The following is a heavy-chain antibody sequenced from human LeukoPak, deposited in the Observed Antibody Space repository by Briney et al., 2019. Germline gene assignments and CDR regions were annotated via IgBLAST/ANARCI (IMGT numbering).Heavy chain of an antibody. J-gene: IGHJ4*02. Sequence: PSETLSLTCTVSGYSISSGYYWGWIRQPPGKGLEWIGSIYHSGSTYYNPSLKSRVTISVDTSKNQFSLKLSSVTAADTAVYYCARAPDSSGYYLLFDYWGQGTLVTVSS. V-gene: IGHV4-38-2*02. CDR2: IYHSGST. CDR1: GYSISSGYY. CDR3: ARAPDSSGYYLLFDY. D-gene: IGHD3-22*01.